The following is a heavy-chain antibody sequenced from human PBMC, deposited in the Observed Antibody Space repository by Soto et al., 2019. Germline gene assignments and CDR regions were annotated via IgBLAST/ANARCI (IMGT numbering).Heavy chain of an antibody. CDR3: APMVRGVMGNWFDP. Sequence: QLQLQESGPGLVKPSETLSLTCTVSGGSISSSSYYWGWIRQPPGKGLEWSGSIYYSGCTYYNTSLTSRVTISVDTSQNQFSLKLSSVTAADTAVYSCAPMVRGVMGNWFDPWGQGTLVTVSS. CDR1: GGSISSSSYY. CDR2: IYYSGCT. D-gene: IGHD3-10*01. J-gene: IGHJ5*02. V-gene: IGHV4-39*01.